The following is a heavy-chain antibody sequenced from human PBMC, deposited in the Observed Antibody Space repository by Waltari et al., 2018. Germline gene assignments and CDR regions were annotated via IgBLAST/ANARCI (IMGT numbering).Heavy chain of an antibody. D-gene: IGHD5-12*01. Sequence: GLTRPPPRQGLEWIGTISYSGTTYNSPSLQSRVTISRDTSKNQLSLKVDSVTASDTAVYYCATYIGASVGTASFDVWGQGTMVTGSS. CDR2: ISYSGTT. V-gene: IGHV4-39*01. CDR3: ATYIGASVGTASFDV. J-gene: IGHJ3*01.